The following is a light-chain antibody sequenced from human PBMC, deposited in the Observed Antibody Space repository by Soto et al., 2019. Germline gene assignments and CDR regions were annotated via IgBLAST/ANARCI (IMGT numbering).Light chain of an antibody. CDR3: CSYARTSPWV. V-gene: IGLV2-23*01. J-gene: IGLJ3*02. Sequence: QSALTQPASVSGSPGQSITISCTGTSSDVGSYNLVSWYQQHPGKAPKLMIYEDNKRPSGVSNRFSGSKSGNTASLTISGLQAEDEADYYCCSYARTSPWVLGGGTKLTVL. CDR2: EDN. CDR1: SSDVGSYNL.